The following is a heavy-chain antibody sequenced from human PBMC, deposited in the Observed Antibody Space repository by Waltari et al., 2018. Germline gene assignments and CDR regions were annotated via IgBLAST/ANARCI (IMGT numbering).Heavy chain of an antibody. CDR1: GGSISSSSYY. CDR3: AENHVQH. CDR2: SYYSGST. J-gene: IGHJ1*01. V-gene: IGHV4-39*07. Sequence: QLQLQESGPGLVKPSETLSLTCTVSGGSISSSSYYWGWIRQPPGKGLEWIGSSYYSGSTYYHASLKSRVTLSVDASKNQFSLKLSSVTAADTAVYSCAENHVQHWGQCTLVTVSS.